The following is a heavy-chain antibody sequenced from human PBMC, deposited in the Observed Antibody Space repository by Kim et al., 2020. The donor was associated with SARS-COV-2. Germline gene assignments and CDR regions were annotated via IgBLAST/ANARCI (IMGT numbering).Heavy chain of an antibody. Sequence: SVKDRCTISRDNAKNSLYLQMNSRRAEDTALYYCAKDGSHYGSGSPADYWGQGTLVTVPS. D-gene: IGHD3-10*01. J-gene: IGHJ4*02. CDR3: AKDGSHYGSGSPADY. V-gene: IGHV3-9*01.